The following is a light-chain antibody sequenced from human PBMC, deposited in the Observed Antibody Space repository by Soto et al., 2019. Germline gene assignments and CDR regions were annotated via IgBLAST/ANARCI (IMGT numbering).Light chain of an antibody. CDR1: SSNIGADYD. J-gene: IGLJ3*02. Sequence: QPVLTQPPSVSGAPGQRVTISCTGSSSNIGADYDVHWYQHLPGTAPKLLIYGNRNRPSGVPDRFSGSKSGTSASLAITGLQAEDEADYYCQYYDISLSGWRVFGGGTKLTVL. CDR3: QYYDISLSGWRV. V-gene: IGLV1-40*01. CDR2: GNR.